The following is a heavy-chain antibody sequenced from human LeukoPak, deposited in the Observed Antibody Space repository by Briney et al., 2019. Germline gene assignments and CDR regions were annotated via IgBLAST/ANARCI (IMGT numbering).Heavy chain of an antibody. CDR2: INPNSGGT. V-gene: IGHV1-2*02. CDR3: ARASGPIFGVVTQYFDY. CDR1: GYTFTGYY. Sequence: GASVKVSCKASGYTFTGYYMHWVRQAPGQGLEWMGWINPNSGGTNYAQKFQGRVTMTRDTSISTAYMELSRLRSDDTAVYYCARASGPIFGVVTQYFDYWGQGTLVTVSS. D-gene: IGHD3-3*01. J-gene: IGHJ4*02.